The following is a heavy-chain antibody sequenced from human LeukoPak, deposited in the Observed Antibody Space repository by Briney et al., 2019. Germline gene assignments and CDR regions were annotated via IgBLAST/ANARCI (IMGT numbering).Heavy chain of an antibody. CDR1: GFTFSSYG. Sequence: AGGSLRLSCAASGFTFSSYGMSWVRQAPGKGLEWVPAISGSGGSTYYADSVKGRFTISRDNSKNTLYLQMNSLRAEDTAVYYCAKDRRYYDILTGYYRCDYFDYWGQGTLVTVSS. CDR3: AKDRRYYDILTGYYRCDYFDY. V-gene: IGHV3-23*01. J-gene: IGHJ4*02. D-gene: IGHD3-9*01. CDR2: ISGSGGST.